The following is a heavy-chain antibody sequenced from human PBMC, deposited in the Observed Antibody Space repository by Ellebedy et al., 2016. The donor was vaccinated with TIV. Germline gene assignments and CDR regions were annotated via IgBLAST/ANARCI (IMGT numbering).Heavy chain of an antibody. V-gene: IGHV4-4*02. Sequence: SETLSLXXAVSGSGGSLSNANWWSWVRQPPGKGLEWIGEFYRSGIINYNPALQSRVTISVDKAKNEFSLKLNYVTAADTAVYYCATNYGLGSFFSVWGQGSPVTVSS. D-gene: IGHD3-10*01. CDR1: GSGGSLSNANW. CDR2: FYRSGII. J-gene: IGHJ4*02. CDR3: ATNYGLGSFFSV.